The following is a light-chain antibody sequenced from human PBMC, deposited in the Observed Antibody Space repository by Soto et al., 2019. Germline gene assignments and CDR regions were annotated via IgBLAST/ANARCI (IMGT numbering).Light chain of an antibody. CDR1: QTISTA. J-gene: IGKJ4*01. CDR3: QQSYSTPT. Sequence: DIQMTQSTSSLSASIGDRVTITCRASQTISTALNWYQQKPGKAPKLLSYATSILQSGVPSRFSGSRSGTDFILTITSLQPEDFATYYCQQSYSTPTFGGGTTVEVK. CDR2: ATS. V-gene: IGKV1-39*01.